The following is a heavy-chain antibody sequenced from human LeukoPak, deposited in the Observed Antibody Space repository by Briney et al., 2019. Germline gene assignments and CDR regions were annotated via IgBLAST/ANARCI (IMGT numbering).Heavy chain of an antibody. CDR3: SRGLDSRKLGY. CDR1: GASFSSGDQY. D-gene: IGHD3-22*01. V-gene: IGHV4-31*03. CDR2: IHPSGTL. Sequence: SQTLSLTCTVSGASFSSGDQYWNWIRQSPGKGLEWIGSIHPSGTLYNNPSLESRVTISIDTSKNQFSLSLNSVTAADTAVYFCSRGLDSRKLGYWGQGTLVTVSS. J-gene: IGHJ4*02.